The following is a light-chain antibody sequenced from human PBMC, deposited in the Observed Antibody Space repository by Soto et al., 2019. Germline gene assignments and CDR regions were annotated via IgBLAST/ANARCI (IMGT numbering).Light chain of an antibody. CDR3: QQYNNWPL. CDR1: QSVSSN. Sequence: DIVLTQSPATLSVSQGERATLSCRASQSVSSNLAWYQQKPGQAPRLLIYGASTRATGIPARFSGSGSGTEFTLTISSLQSEDFAVYYCQQYNNWPLFGQGTKVDIK. CDR2: GAS. V-gene: IGKV3-15*01. J-gene: IGKJ1*01.